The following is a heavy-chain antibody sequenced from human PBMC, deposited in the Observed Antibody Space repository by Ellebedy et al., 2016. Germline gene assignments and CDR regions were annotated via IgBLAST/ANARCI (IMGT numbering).Heavy chain of an antibody. J-gene: IGHJ4*02. CDR3: ARARAYSSGWLNVLAY. D-gene: IGHD6-19*01. CDR1: GFTFIGYA. V-gene: IGHV3-30*04. Sequence: GESLKISCAASGFTFIGYAMHWVRQAPGKGLEWVAVISYDGSNKYYADSVKGRFTIPRDNSMNTLYLQMHSLRAGDTAVYYCARARAYSSGWLNVLAYWGQGTLVTVSS. CDR2: ISYDGSNK.